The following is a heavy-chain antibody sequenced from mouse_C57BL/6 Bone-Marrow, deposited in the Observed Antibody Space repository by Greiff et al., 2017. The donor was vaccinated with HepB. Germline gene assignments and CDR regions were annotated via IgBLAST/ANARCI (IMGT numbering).Heavy chain of an antibody. CDR1: GYTFTSYW. D-gene: IGHD1-1*01. CDR3: ARWGHYYGSSPFAY. J-gene: IGHJ3*01. CDR2: IHPNSGST. V-gene: IGHV1-64*01. Sequence: QVQLQQPGAELVKPGASVKLSCKASGYTFTSYWMHWVKQRPGQGLEWIGMIHPNSGSTNYNEKFKSKATLTVDKSSSTAYMQLSSLTSEDSAVYYCARWGHYYGSSPFAYWGQGTLVTVSA.